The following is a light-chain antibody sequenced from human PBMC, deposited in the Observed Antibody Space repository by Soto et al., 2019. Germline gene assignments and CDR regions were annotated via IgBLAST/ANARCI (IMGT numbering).Light chain of an antibody. CDR3: SSYTTTSTYV. CDR2: EVT. J-gene: IGLJ1*01. Sequence: QSALTQPASVSGSLGQSITISCTGTSSDVGSYDYVSWYQQHPGKAPKLMIYEVTNRPSGVSNRFSGSKSGNTASLTISGLQDEDEADYYCSSYTTTSTYVFGTGTKLTVL. V-gene: IGLV2-14*01. CDR1: SSDVGSYDY.